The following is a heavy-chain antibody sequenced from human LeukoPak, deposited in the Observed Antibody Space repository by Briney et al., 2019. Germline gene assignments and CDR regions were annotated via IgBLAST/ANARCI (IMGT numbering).Heavy chain of an antibody. CDR2: IYYSGST. CDR1: GGSISSYY. CDR3: ARLGSSGYYT. Sequence: SETLSLTCTVSGGSISSYYWSWIRQPPGKGLEWIGYIYYSGSTNYNPSLRSRVTISVDTSKNQFSLKLSSVTAADTAVYYCARLGSSGYYTWGQGTLVTVSS. D-gene: IGHD3-22*01. V-gene: IGHV4-59*12. J-gene: IGHJ5*02.